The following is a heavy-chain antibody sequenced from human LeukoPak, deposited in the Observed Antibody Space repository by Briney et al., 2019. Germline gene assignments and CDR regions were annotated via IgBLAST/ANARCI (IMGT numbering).Heavy chain of an antibody. CDR2: ISGSGGST. J-gene: IGHJ4*02. V-gene: IGHV3-23*01. D-gene: IGHD3-10*01. CDR3: AKDGVTMVRGPQSDY. CDR1: GFTLSSYA. Sequence: GGSLRLSCAASGFTLSSYAMSWVRQAPGKGLEWVSAISGSGGSTYYADSVKGRFTISRDNSKNTLYLQMNSLRAEDTAVYYCAKDGVTMVRGPQSDYWGQGTLVTVSS.